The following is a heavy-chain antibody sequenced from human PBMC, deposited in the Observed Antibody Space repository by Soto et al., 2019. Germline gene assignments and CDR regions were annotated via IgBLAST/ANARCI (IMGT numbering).Heavy chain of an antibody. V-gene: IGHV3-23*01. CDR2: ISGSGGST. Sequence: EVQLLESGGGLVQPGGSLRLSCAASGFTFSSYAMTWVRQAPGKGLEWVSAISGSGGSTDYVDSVKGRFTISRSNSKNPLYLQKNSLSAEDTDVYYCARLQAYTYGHGAYFDYWGQGTLVTVSS. CDR1: GFTFSSYA. J-gene: IGHJ4*02. D-gene: IGHD5-18*01. CDR3: ARLQAYTYGHGAYFDY.